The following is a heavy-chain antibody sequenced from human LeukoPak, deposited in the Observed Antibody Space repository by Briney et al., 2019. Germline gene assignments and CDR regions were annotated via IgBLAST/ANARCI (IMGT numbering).Heavy chain of an antibody. CDR1: GFTFSNYW. Sequence: GGSLRLSCAASGFTFSNYWMSWVRQAPGKGLDWVANIDHIEREKYYVDSVKGRFTVSRDNAKNSLYLQINSLRADDTGVYYCAREGANYYDSSGYYSRWGQGTLVTVSS. V-gene: IGHV3-7*03. J-gene: IGHJ4*02. CDR2: IDHIEREK. CDR3: AREGANYYDSSGYYSR. D-gene: IGHD3-22*01.